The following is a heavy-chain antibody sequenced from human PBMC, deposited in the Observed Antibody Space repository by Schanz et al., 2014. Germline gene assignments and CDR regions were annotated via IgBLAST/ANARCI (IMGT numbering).Heavy chain of an antibody. D-gene: IGHD5-12*01. CDR2: INTASGNT. Sequence: QVQLVQSGAEVKKPGASVKVSCKTPGYTLTDYLINWGRQAPGRRLEWMGWINTASGNTRYSEAFQGRVTMTRDTSATTAYMELSSLTSEDTAVYFCARDLTVDTGYVVHYYYYGMDVCGQGTTVTVSS. J-gene: IGHJ6*02. CDR1: GYTLTDYL. V-gene: IGHV1-3*04. CDR3: ARDLTVDTGYVVHYYYYGMDV.